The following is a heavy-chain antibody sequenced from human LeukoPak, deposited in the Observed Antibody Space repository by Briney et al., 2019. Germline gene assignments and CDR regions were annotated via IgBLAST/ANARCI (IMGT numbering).Heavy chain of an antibody. CDR2: ISGSGGST. Sequence: PGGSLRLPCAASGFTFSSYAMSWVRQAPGKGLEWVSAISGSGGSTYYADSVKGRFTISRDNSKNTLYLQMNSLRAEDTAVYYCAKDERDGYNPGYYFDYWGQGTLVTVSS. J-gene: IGHJ4*02. D-gene: IGHD5-24*01. CDR3: AKDERDGYNPGYYFDY. V-gene: IGHV3-23*01. CDR1: GFTFSSYA.